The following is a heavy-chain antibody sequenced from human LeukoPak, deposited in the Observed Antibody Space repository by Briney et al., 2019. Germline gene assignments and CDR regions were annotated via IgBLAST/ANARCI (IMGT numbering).Heavy chain of an antibody. Sequence: SETLSLTCTVSGGSISGSSYYWGWIRQPPGKDLEWIGSIYYSGSTYYNPSLKSRVTISVDTSKNQFSLKLSSVTAADTAVYYCARHLDGYIGFDPWGQGTLVTVSS. CDR1: GGSISGSSYY. CDR3: ARHLDGYIGFDP. J-gene: IGHJ5*02. CDR2: IYYSGST. D-gene: IGHD5-24*01. V-gene: IGHV4-39*01.